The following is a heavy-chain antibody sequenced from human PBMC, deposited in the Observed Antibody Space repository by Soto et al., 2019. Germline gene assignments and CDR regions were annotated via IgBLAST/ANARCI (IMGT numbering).Heavy chain of an antibody. CDR3: AREKRVTEGYYYYGTDV. V-gene: IGHV4-59*01. CDR1: GGSISSYY. D-gene: IGHD4-4*01. CDR2: IYYSGST. J-gene: IGHJ6*02. Sequence: PSETLSLTCTVSGGSISSYYWSWIRQPPGKGLEWIGYIYYSGSTNYNPSLKSRVTISVDTSKNQFSLKLSSVTAADTAVYYCAREKRVTEGYYYYGTDVWGQGTTVTVSS.